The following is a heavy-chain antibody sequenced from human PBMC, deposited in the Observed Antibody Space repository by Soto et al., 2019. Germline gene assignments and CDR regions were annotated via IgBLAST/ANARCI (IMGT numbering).Heavy chain of an antibody. CDR3: ARGGRIAATTFDH. D-gene: IGHD6-13*01. J-gene: IGHJ4*02. V-gene: IGHV1-69*13. CDR1: GDNFAYYA. CDR2: IVPVVGTG. Sequence: SVKVSCKSSGDNFAYYAFSWLRQAPGQGLAWMGGIVPVVGTGNSVEKFQDRITITAEDSTSTVYMELSRLTSDDTAVYYCARGGRIAATTFDHWGPGTLVTVSS.